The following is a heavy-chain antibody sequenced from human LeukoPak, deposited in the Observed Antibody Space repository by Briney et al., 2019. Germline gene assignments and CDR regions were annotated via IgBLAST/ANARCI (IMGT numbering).Heavy chain of an antibody. CDR3: AIEPHYYGSGSPRAFDI. CDR2: INHSGST. V-gene: IGHV4-34*01. Sequence: SETLSLTCAVYGGSFSGYYWSWIRQPPGKGLEWTGEINHSGSTNYNPSLKSRVTISVDTSKNQFSLKLSSVTAADTAVYYCAIEPHYYGSGSPRAFDIWGQGTMVTVSS. D-gene: IGHD3-10*01. J-gene: IGHJ3*02. CDR1: GGSFSGYY.